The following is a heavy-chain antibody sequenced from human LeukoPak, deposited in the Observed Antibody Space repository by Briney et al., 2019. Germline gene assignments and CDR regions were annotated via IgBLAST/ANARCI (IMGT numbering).Heavy chain of an antibody. J-gene: IGHJ4*02. Sequence: PVASVKVSCKASGYTFTSYYMHWVRQAPGQGLEWMGIINPSGGSTSYAQKFQGRVTMTRDTSTSTVYMELSSLRAEDTAVYYCAKDELWFGEPYYFDYWGQGTLVTVSS. D-gene: IGHD3-10*01. CDR2: INPSGGST. V-gene: IGHV1-46*01. CDR3: AKDELWFGEPYYFDY. CDR1: GYTFTSYY.